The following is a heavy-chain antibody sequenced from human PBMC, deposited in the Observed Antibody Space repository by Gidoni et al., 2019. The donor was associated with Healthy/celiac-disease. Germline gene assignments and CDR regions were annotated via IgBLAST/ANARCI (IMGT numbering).Heavy chain of an antibody. CDR3: ARALGRITGTTSYYGMDV. Sequence: QVQLVQSGAEVKKPGASVKVSCKASGYTFTGYYMHWVRQAPGQGLEWMGWINPNSGGTNYAQKFQGWVTMTRDTSISTAYMELSRLRSDDTAVYYCARALGRITGTTSYYGMDVWGQGTTVTVSS. V-gene: IGHV1-2*04. CDR1: GYTFTGYY. CDR2: INPNSGGT. D-gene: IGHD1-7*01. J-gene: IGHJ6*02.